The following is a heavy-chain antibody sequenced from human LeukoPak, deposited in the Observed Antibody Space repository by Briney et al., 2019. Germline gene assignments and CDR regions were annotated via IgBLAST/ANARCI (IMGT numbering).Heavy chain of an antibody. Sequence: PLETLSLTCTVSGYSISSGYYWGWIRQPPGKGLEWIGSIYHSGSTYYNPSLKSRVTISVDTSKNQFSLKLSSVTAADTAVYYCARDRTGIAVAGHTGDAFDIWGQGTMVTVSS. D-gene: IGHD6-19*01. CDR2: IYHSGST. V-gene: IGHV4-38-2*02. CDR3: ARDRTGIAVAGHTGDAFDI. CDR1: GYSISSGYY. J-gene: IGHJ3*02.